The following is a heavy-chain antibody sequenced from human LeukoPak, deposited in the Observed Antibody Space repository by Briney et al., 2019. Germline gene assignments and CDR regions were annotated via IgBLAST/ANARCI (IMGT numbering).Heavy chain of an antibody. Sequence: KSSETLSLTCTVSGGSISSYYWSWIRQPPGKGLEWIGYIYYSGSTNYNPSLKSRVTISVDTSKNQFSLKLSSVTAADTAVYYCARVRGSSWDYYYYMDVWGKGTTVTISS. CDR2: IYYSGST. D-gene: IGHD6-13*01. V-gene: IGHV4-59*01. J-gene: IGHJ6*03. CDR1: GGSISSYY. CDR3: ARVRGSSWDYYYYMDV.